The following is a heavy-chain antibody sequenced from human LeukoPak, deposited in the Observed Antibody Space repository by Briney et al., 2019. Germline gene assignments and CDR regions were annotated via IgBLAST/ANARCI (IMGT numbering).Heavy chain of an antibody. J-gene: IGHJ6*02. V-gene: IGHV3-30*18. CDR1: GFTFSSYG. CDR2: ISYDGSNK. D-gene: IGHD6-13*01. CDR3: AKGVGSSWLYGMDV. Sequence: PGGSLRLSCAASGFTFSSYGMHWVRQAPGKGLEWVAIISYDGSNKYYADSVKGRFTISRDNSKNTLYLQMNSLRAEDTAVYYWAKGVGSSWLYGMDVWGQGTTVTVSS.